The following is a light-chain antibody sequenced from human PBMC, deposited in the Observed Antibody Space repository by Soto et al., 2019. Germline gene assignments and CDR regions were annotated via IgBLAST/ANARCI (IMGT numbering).Light chain of an antibody. CDR3: SSYTSSSTVV. J-gene: IGLJ2*01. CDR1: SSNIGNNY. Sequence: QSVLTQPPSVSAAPGQKVTISCSGSSSNIGNNYVSWYQQLPGTAPKLLIYDNDKRPSGIPDRFSGSKSGTSATLDITGLQTGDEADYYCSSYTSSSTVVFGGGTKLTVL. CDR2: DND. V-gene: IGLV1-51*01.